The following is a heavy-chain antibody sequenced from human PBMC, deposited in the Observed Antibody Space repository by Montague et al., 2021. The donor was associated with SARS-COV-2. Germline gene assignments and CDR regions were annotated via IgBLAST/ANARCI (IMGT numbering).Heavy chain of an antibody. J-gene: IGHJ5*02. CDR3: AREEMKYSSIRSTGGNWFDP. Sequence: SETLSLTCTVSGGSISSSSYYWGWISQLPGKGLEWNGSIYSSGSTYYNPSLKSRVTIPVDTSKNQFSLKLSSVTDADTAVYHCAREEMKYSSIRSTGGNWFDPWGQGTLVTVSS. CDR2: IYSSGST. D-gene: IGHD6-13*01. V-gene: IGHV4-39*02. CDR1: GGSISSSSYY.